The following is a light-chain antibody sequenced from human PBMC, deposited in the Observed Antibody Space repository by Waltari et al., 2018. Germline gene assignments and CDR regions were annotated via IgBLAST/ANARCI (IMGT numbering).Light chain of an antibody. V-gene: IGKV1-39*01. CDR3: QQFNASPRT. Sequence: DLQMTQSPSSLSASVGDRVTISCRASKNIRSYLSWYQQKPGIAPKLVIYDASTLQSGVPSRFSGSGSGTNFTLTITSLQAEDFATYYCQQFNASPRTFGQGTNVEIK. CDR1: KNIRSY. J-gene: IGKJ1*01. CDR2: DAS.